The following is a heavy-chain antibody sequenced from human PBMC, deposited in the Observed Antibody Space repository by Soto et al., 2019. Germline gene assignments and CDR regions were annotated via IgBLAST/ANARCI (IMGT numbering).Heavy chain of an antibody. V-gene: IGHV4-34*01. CDR1: GGSFSGYY. CDR3: ARFHGEDIVVVPANYGMDV. D-gene: IGHD2-2*01. J-gene: IGHJ6*02. Sequence: SETLSLTCAVYGGSFSGYYWSWIRQPPGKGLEWIGEINHSGSTNYNPSLKSRVTISVDTSKNQFSLKLSSVTAADTAVYYCARFHGEDIVVVPANYGMDVWGQGTTVTVSS. CDR2: INHSGST.